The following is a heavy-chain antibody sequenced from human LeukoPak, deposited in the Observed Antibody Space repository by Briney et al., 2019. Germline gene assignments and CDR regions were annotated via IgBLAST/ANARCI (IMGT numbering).Heavy chain of an antibody. CDR2: ISGSGGST. J-gene: IGHJ5*02. V-gene: IGHV3-23*01. CDR3: AKEGSGGSRGVELNWFDP. CDR1: GFTFSSYA. D-gene: IGHD2-15*01. Sequence: GGSLRLSCAASGFTFSSYAMSWVRQAPGKGLEWVSAISGSGGSTYYADSVKGRFTISRDNFKNTPYLQMNSLRAEDTAVYYCAKEGSGGSRGVELNWFDPWGQGTLVTVSS.